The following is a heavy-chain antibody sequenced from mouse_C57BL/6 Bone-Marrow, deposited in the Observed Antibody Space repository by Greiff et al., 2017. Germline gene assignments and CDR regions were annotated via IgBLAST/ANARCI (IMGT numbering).Heavy chain of an antibody. CDR2: IYPRSGNT. D-gene: IGHD2-10*02. CDR1: GYTFTSYG. Sequence: QVQLKQSGAELARPGASVKLSCKASGYTFTSYGISWVKQRTGQGLEWIGEIYPRSGNTYYNEKFKGKATLTADKSSSTAYMELRSLTSEDSAVYFCARGYGNPAYWGQGTLVTVSA. J-gene: IGHJ3*01. V-gene: IGHV1-81*01. CDR3: ARGYGNPAY.